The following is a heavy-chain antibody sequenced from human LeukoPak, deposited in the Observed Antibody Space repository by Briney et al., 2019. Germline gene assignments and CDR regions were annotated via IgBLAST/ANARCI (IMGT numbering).Heavy chain of an antibody. CDR1: GFTFSTYA. CDR3: ARDLAPGITMVRGSLSSYPRGD. Sequence: GGSLRLSCTASGFTFSTYAMHWVRQAPGKGLEWVAVIWNGGGDKYYADSVKGRFTISRDNSKNTLYLQMNSLRAEDTAVYYCARDLAPGITMVRGSLSSYPRGDWGQGTLVTVSS. D-gene: IGHD3-10*01. CDR2: IWNGGGDK. J-gene: IGHJ4*02. V-gene: IGHV3-33*01.